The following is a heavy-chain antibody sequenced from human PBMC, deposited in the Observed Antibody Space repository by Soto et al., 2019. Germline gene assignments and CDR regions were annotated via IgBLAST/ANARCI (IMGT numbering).Heavy chain of an antibody. Sequence: SETLSLTCAVYGGSFSGYYWSWIRQPPGKGLEWIGEINHSGSTNYNPSLKSRVTISVDTSKNQFSLKLSSVTAADTAVYYCARGTTGTTVWFDPWGQGTLVTVSS. D-gene: IGHD1-1*01. CDR2: INHSGST. V-gene: IGHV4-34*01. J-gene: IGHJ5*02. CDR3: ARGTTGTTVWFDP. CDR1: GGSFSGYY.